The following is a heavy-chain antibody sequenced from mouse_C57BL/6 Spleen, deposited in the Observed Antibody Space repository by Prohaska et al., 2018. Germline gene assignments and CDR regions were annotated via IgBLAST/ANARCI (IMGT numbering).Heavy chain of an antibody. CDR3: MRYGNYWYFDV. V-gene: IGHV11-2*01. CDR1: GFTFSGFW. J-gene: IGHJ1*03. Sequence: EVQLLETGGGLVQPGGSRGLSCAGSGFTFSGFWMSWVRQTPGKTLEWIGDINSDGSAINYEPSIKDLFTIFRDNDKSTLYLQMSNVRSEDTATYFCMRYGNYWYFDVWGTGTTVTVSS. D-gene: IGHD2-1*01. CDR2: INSDGSAI.